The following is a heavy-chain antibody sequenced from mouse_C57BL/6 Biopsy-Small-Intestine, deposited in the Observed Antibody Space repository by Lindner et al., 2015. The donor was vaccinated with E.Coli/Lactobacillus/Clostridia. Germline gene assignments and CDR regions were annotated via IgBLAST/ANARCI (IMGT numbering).Heavy chain of an antibody. CDR1: GYSFTDY. CDR2: INPTTGGT. V-gene: IGHV1-42*01. J-gene: IGHJ2*01. CDR3: ARQDYGSSFY. D-gene: IGHD1-1*01. Sequence: VQLQESGPELVKPGASVRISCKASGYSFTDYMNWVKQSPEKSLEWIGEINPTTGGTTYNQKFKAKATLTVDRSSSTAYMQLKSLTSEDSAVYYCARQDYGSSFYWGQGTTLTVSS.